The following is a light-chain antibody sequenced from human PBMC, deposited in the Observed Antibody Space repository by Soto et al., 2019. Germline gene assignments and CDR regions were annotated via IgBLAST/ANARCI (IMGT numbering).Light chain of an antibody. Sequence: QSALTQPASVSGSPGQSITISCTGTSSDVGGYNYVSWYQQHPGKAPKLLIYDVSNRPSGVSNRFSGSKSDNTASLTISGLQAEDEADYYCSSYTGSSTLSVFGTGTKLTVL. CDR1: SSDVGGYNY. V-gene: IGLV2-14*01. CDR2: DVS. CDR3: SSYTGSSTLSV. J-gene: IGLJ1*01.